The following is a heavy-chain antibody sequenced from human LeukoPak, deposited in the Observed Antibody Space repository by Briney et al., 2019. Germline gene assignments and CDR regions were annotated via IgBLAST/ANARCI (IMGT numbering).Heavy chain of an antibody. D-gene: IGHD6-19*01. CDR2: IWYDGGNK. V-gene: IGHV3-33*01. J-gene: IGHJ6*02. CDR1: GFTFSSYG. CDR3: ARDWVAVAGAGYYYYYGMEV. Sequence: GRSLRLSCAASGFTFSSYGMHWVRQAPGKGLEWVAVIWYDGGNKYYADSVQGRFTISRDNSKNTLYLQMNSLRAEDTAVYYCARDWVAVAGAGYYYYYGMEVWGQGTTVTVSS.